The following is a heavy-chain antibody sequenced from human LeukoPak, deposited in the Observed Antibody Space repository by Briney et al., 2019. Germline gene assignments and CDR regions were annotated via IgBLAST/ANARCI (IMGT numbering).Heavy chain of an antibody. D-gene: IGHD6-13*01. CDR1: GGSISSSNW. V-gene: IGHV4-4*02. J-gene: IGHJ4*02. CDR2: IYHSGST. Sequence: SETLSLTCAVSGGSISSSNWWSWVRQPPGKGLEWIGEIYHSGSTNDNPSLKSRVTISVDKSKNQFSLKLSSVTAADTAVYYCARGNGYSSRPFDYWGQGTLVTVSS. CDR3: ARGNGYSSRPFDY.